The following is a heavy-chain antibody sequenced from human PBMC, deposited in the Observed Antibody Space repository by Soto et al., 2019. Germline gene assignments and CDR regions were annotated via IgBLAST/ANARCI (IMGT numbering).Heavy chain of an antibody. CDR3: ARGLEVEDYGGNSYYYGMDV. CDR1: GGTFSSYA. CDR2: IIPIFGTA. V-gene: IGHV1-69*13. D-gene: IGHD4-17*01. J-gene: IGHJ6*02. Sequence: GASVKVSCKASGGTFSSYAISWVRQAPGQGLEWMGGIIPIFGTANYAQKFQGRVTITADESTSTAYMELSSLRSEDTAVYYCARGLEVEDYGGNSYYYGMDVWGQGTTVTV.